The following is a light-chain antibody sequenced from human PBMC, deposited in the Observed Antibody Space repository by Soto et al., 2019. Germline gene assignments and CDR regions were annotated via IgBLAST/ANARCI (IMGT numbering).Light chain of an antibody. V-gene: IGLV2-8*01. J-gene: IGLJ1*01. CDR1: GSDFGTYNF. CDR2: EVT. CDR3: SSYTGDRHFYV. Sequence: QSVLTQPPSASGSPGHSVSISCTGTGSDFGTYNFVSWYQQHPGKAPKLLIYEVTKRPSGVPDRFSGSKSGNTASLTVSGLQAEDEAEYFCSSYTGDRHFYVFGTGTKVTVL.